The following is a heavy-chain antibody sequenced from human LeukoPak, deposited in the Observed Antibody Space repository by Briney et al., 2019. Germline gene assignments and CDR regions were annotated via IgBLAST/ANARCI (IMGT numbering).Heavy chain of an antibody. V-gene: IGHV4-59*12. CDR3: ARGYSSSWSGEEYFDY. D-gene: IGHD6-13*01. J-gene: IGHJ4*02. CDR1: GFTFSSYG. CDR2: IYYSGST. Sequence: KPGGFLRLSCAASGFTFSSYGMSWIRQPPGKGLEWIGYIYYSGSTNYNPSLKSRVTISVDTSKNQFSLKLSSVTAADTAVYYCARGYSSSWSGEEYFDYWGQGTLVTVSS.